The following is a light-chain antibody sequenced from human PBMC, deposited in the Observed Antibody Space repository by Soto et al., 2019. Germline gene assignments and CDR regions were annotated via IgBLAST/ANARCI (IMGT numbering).Light chain of an antibody. J-gene: IGKJ1*01. V-gene: IGKV1-5*03. CDR1: QSISNW. CDR2: KAS. Sequence: DIQMTQSPSTLSASVGDRVIITCRASQSISNWLAWYQQKPGKAPNLLIYKASSLKSGVPSRFSGSGSGTEFTLTISSPQPDDLATYYFQQYDTYWTFGQGTKVDIK. CDR3: QQYDTYWT.